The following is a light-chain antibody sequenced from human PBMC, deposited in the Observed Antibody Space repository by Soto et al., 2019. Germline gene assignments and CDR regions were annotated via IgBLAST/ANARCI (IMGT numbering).Light chain of an antibody. V-gene: IGLV1-40*01. CDR1: SSNIGAGYD. CDR2: GNS. CDR3: QSYDSSLSPYV. J-gene: IGLJ1*01. Sequence: QSVLTQPPSVSGAPGQRVTFSCTGSSSNIGAGYDVHWYQQLPGTAPKLLIYGNSNRPSGVPDRFSGSKSGTSASLAITGLQAEDEADYYCQSYDSSLSPYVFGTGTKLTVL.